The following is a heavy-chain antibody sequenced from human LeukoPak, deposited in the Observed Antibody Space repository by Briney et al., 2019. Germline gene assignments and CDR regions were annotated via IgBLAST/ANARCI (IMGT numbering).Heavy chain of an antibody. Sequence: GGSLTLSCAASGFTFDDYAMHWLRQAPGKGLEWVSCISWNSGSIGYADSVKGRFTISRDNAKNSLYLQMNSLRAEDTALYYCAKDIVSTSSNWFDPWGQGTLVTVSS. V-gene: IGHV3-9*01. CDR2: ISWNSGSI. J-gene: IGHJ5*02. CDR3: AKDIVSTSSNWFDP. D-gene: IGHD2-2*01. CDR1: GFTFDDYA.